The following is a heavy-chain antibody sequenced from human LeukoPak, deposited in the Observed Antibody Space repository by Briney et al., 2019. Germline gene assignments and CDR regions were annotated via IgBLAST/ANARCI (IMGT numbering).Heavy chain of an antibody. CDR2: IIPIFGTA. CDR3: ASADLGYCSSTSCYIFDY. V-gene: IGHV1-69*05. CDR1: GGTFSSYA. D-gene: IGHD2-2*02. Sequence: GASVKVSCKASGGTFSSYAISWVRQAPGQGLEWMGGIIPIFGTANYAQKFQGRVTMTTDTSTSTAYMELRSLRSDDTAVYYCASADLGYCSSTSCYIFDYWGQGTLVTVSS. J-gene: IGHJ4*02.